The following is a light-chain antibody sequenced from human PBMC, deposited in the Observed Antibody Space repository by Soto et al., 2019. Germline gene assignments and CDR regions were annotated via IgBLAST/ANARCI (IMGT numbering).Light chain of an antibody. J-gene: IGKJ4*01. Sequence: DIHMTQSPSPLSASVGDRVTITCRASQSISSWLAWYQQKPGKAPKLLIYKASSLESGVPSRFSGSGSGTEFTLTISSLQPDDFATYYCQQYNSYSPLTFGGGTKVDVK. CDR1: QSISSW. CDR2: KAS. CDR3: QQYNSYSPLT. V-gene: IGKV1-5*03.